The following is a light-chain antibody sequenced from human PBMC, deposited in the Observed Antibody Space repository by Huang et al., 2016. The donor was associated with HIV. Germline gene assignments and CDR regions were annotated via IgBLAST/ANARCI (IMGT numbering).Light chain of an antibody. CDR3: QHYNT. Sequence: EIVMTQSPGTLPVSPGETVNVSCRASESSTTNLAWYQHKPGQAPKLLIYGASTRATDIPGRFSGSGSGTGFTLTISSLQSEDLAVYYCQHYNTFGQGTKLEIK. V-gene: IGKV3-15*01. CDR1: ESSTTN. J-gene: IGKJ2*01. CDR2: GAS.